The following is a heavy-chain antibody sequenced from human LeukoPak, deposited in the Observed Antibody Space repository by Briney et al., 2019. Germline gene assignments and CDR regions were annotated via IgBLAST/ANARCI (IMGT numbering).Heavy chain of an antibody. CDR3: AREVEYQLHPLGATGVDY. J-gene: IGHJ4*02. CDR2: ISYDGSNK. CDR1: GFTFSSYA. D-gene: IGHD2-2*01. Sequence: GGSLRLSCAASGFTFSSYAMHWVRQAPGKGLEWVAVISYDGSNKYYADSVKGQFTISRDNSKNTLYLQMNSLRAEDTAVYYCAREVEYQLHPLGATGVDYWGQGTLVTVSS. V-gene: IGHV3-30-3*01.